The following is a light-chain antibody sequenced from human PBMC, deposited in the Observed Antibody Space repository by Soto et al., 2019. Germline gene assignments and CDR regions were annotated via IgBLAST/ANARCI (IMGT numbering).Light chain of an antibody. CDR1: QDISSA. CDR2: AAS. V-gene: IGKV1-13*02. J-gene: IGKJ4*01. CDR3: QQFNTYPLT. Sequence: AIQLTQSPSSLSASVGDRVTITCRASQDISSALAWYQQKPRKPPKLLIYAASSLESGVPSRFSGSGSGTVFTLTFSSLQPEDFATYYCQQFNTYPLTFGGGTKVEI.